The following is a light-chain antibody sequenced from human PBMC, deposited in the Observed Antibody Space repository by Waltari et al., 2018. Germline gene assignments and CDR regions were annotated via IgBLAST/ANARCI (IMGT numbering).Light chain of an antibody. CDR3: QQYNQWPLT. V-gene: IGKV3-15*01. Sequence: EIVMTKSPATLSVSRGGSAPVSCRARLSTDDSLAWYQQKPGQPPRLLIHGASTRDTGIPVRFSGSGSGTDFTLTITGLQSEDFAVYFCQQYNQWPLTFGRGTKVEIK. CDR2: GAS. J-gene: IGKJ4*01. CDR1: LSTDDS.